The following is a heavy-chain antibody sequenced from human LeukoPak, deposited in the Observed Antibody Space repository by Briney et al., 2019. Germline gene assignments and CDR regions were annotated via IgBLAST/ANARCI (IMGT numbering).Heavy chain of an antibody. CDR1: GFSVSQHE. V-gene: IGHV3-30*03. Sequence: GGSLRLSRAASGFSVSQHEMHWVRQAPGKGLEWVAVISYDGSNKYYADSVKGRFTISRDNAKNTVYLQMNSLRTEDTAVYYCARPGVGFDYWGQGALVTVSS. CDR3: ARPGVGFDY. J-gene: IGHJ4*02. CDR2: ISYDGSNK.